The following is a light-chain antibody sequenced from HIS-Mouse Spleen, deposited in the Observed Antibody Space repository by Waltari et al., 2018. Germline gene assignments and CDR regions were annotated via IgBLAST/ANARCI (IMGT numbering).Light chain of an antibody. J-gene: IGLJ2*01. CDR3: YSTDSSGNHRV. V-gene: IGLV3-10*01. CDR1: ALPKKY. CDR2: EDS. Sequence: SYELTQPPSVSVSPGQPARITCSGDALPKKYASLYQQKSGPAPVLVIYEDSKRPSGIPERFSGSSSGTMATLTISGAQVEDEADYYCYSTDSSGNHRVFGGGTKLTVL.